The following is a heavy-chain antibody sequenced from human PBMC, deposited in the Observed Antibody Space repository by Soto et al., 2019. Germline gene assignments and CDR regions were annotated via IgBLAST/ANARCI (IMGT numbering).Heavy chain of an antibody. V-gene: IGHV4-34*01. Sequence: GTLSLTCAVYGVSFSGYDWSWIRQPPGKGLEWIGEINHSGSTNSNPSLKSRVTISVDTSKNQFSLKLSSVTAADTAVYYCARRYSSSWYFGGWFDPWGQGTLVTVS. CDR2: INHSGST. D-gene: IGHD6-13*01. CDR1: GVSFSGYD. J-gene: IGHJ5*02. CDR3: ARRYSSSWYFGGWFDP.